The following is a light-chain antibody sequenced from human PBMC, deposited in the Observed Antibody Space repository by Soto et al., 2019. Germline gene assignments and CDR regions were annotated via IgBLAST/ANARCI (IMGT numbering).Light chain of an antibody. Sequence: EIVMTQSPATLSLSPGERATLSCRASQSVSSNLAWHKQKPGQAPRLLMYDASTRATGIPARFRGSGSGTDFTLTISSLKSEDFAVYYCQQYHNWPITFGQGTRLEIK. CDR1: QSVSSN. V-gene: IGKV3-15*01. CDR2: DAS. CDR3: QQYHNWPIT. J-gene: IGKJ5*01.